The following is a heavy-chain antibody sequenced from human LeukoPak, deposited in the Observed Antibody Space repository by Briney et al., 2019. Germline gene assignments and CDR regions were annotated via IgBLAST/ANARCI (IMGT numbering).Heavy chain of an antibody. J-gene: IGHJ3*01. Sequence: PGGSLRLSCAASGFTFSSFWMSWVRQAPGKGLEWVASIKQDGSEKYYVDSVKGRFTISRGNAKNSQYLQMNSLRAEDTAVYYCARRAPHQLPYSDAFDVWGQGTMVTVSS. D-gene: IGHD2-2*01. CDR1: GFTFSSFW. V-gene: IGHV3-7*01. CDR3: ARRAPHQLPYSDAFDV. CDR2: IKQDGSEK.